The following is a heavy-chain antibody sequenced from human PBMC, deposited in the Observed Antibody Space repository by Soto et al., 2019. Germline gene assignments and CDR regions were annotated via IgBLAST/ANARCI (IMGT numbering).Heavy chain of an antibody. Sequence: QVQLVQSGAEVKKPGASVKLSCRTSGYTFTHYYIHWVRQAPGQGLEWLAIINPASGSTNYSQDXXGXXXXXXDTXTTTVYMELSGLRAEDTAIFYCARDLAAGDYWGQGTLVTVSS. CDR2: INPASGST. CDR3: ARDLAAGDY. D-gene: IGHD6-13*01. CDR1: GYTFTHYY. V-gene: IGHV1-46*01. J-gene: IGHJ4*02.